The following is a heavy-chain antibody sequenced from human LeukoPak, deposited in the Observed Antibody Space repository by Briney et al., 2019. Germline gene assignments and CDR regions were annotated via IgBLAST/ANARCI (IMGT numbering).Heavy chain of an antibody. CDR2: IWYDGSNK. CDR3: AADLYIQWEPTGAFDI. D-gene: IGHD1-26*01. Sequence: GGSLRLSCAASGFTFSSYGMHWVRQAPGKGLEWVAVIWYDGSNKYYADSVKGRFTISRDNSKNTLYLQMNSLRAEDTAVYYCAADLYIQWEPTGAFDIWGQGTMVTVSS. V-gene: IGHV3-33*01. J-gene: IGHJ3*02. CDR1: GFTFSSYG.